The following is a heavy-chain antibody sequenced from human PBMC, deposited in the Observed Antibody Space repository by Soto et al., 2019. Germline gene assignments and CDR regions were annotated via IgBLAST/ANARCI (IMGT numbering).Heavy chain of an antibody. CDR1: GFTFDDYA. Sequence: PGGSLRLSCAASGFTFDDYAMHWVRQAPGKGLEWVSGISWNSGSIGYADSVKGRFTISRDNAKNSLYLQMNSLRAEDTALYYCAITHLRYFDWLNFVYWGQGTLVTVSS. J-gene: IGHJ4*02. V-gene: IGHV3-9*01. CDR3: AITHLRYFDWLNFVY. D-gene: IGHD3-9*01. CDR2: ISWNSGSI.